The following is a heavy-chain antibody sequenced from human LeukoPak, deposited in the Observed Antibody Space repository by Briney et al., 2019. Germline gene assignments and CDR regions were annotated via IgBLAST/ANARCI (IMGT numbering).Heavy chain of an antibody. V-gene: IGHV1-18*01. CDR2: ISAYNGNT. CDR1: GYTFTSYG. Sequence: GASVKVSCKASGYTFTSYGISWVRQAPGQGLEWMGWISAYNGNTNYAQKLQGRVTVTTDTSTSTAYMELRSLRSDDTAVYYCARDYYDSSGYYPNFDYWGQGTLVTVSS. D-gene: IGHD3-22*01. J-gene: IGHJ4*02. CDR3: ARDYYDSSGYYPNFDY.